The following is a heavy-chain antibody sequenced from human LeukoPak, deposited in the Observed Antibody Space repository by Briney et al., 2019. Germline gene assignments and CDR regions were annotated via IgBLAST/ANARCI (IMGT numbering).Heavy chain of an antibody. CDR3: AKWGESIMITFGGVMEDV. J-gene: IGHJ6*02. CDR1: GFTFSSYA. Sequence: GGSLRLSCAASGFTFSSYAMSWVRQAPGKGLEWVSAISGSGGSTYYADSVKGRFTISRDNSKNTLYLQMNSLRAEDTAVYYCAKWGESIMITFGGVMEDVWGQGTTVTVSS. V-gene: IGHV3-23*01. CDR2: ISGSGGST. D-gene: IGHD3-16*01.